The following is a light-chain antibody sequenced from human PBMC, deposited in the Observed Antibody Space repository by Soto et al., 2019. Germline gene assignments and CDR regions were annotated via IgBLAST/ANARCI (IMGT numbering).Light chain of an antibody. V-gene: IGKV1-6*01. CDR1: QDIRND. Sequence: AIQITQSPSSLSVYVAPTVAITCRSSQDIRNDLGWYQQKPGKAPKLLIYGTSNLQSGVPSRFSGSGSGTDFTLTISSLQTEDFAIYYCLQDYIYPYTFGKGTKVDIK. CDR3: LQDYIYPYT. CDR2: GTS. J-gene: IGKJ2*01.